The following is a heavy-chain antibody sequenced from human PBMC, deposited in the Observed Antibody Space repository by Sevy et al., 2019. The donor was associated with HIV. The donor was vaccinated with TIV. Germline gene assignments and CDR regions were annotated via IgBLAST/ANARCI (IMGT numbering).Heavy chain of an antibody. J-gene: IGHJ4*02. CDR3: ARKYDSSGYFDY. Sequence: GGSLRLSCAASGFTFTTYVMNWVRRSPGKGLEWVSGIGGSGGSGDKTNYADSVKGRFTISRDDSKNSLYLQLNSLRAEDTAIYYCARKYDSSGYFDYWGQGTLVTVSS. D-gene: IGHD3-22*01. CDR1: GFTFTTYV. V-gene: IGHV3-23*01. CDR2: IGGSGGSGDKT.